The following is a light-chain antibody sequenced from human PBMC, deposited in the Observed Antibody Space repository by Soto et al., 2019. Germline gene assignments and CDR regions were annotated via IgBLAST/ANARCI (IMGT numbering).Light chain of an antibody. V-gene: IGKV1-9*01. J-gene: IGKJ5*01. CDR3: QQLNSFPFI. CDR2: AAS. Sequence: DIQLTQSPSFLSASVGDRVTITCRASQAIDTYLAWYQQKPGKAPKLLIYAASLLQSGVPSRFSGSGSGTEFTLTISSLQPEDFASYYCQQLNSFPFIFGQGTQLEIK. CDR1: QAIDTY.